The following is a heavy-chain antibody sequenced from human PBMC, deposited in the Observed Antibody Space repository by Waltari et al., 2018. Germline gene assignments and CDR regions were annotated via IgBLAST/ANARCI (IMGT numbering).Heavy chain of an antibody. J-gene: IGHJ6*02. CDR3: ASSQWFGELLPTPYYGMDV. V-gene: IGHV3-53*01. CDR1: GFTVSSNY. D-gene: IGHD3-10*01. Sequence: EVQLVESGGGLIQPGGSLRLSCAASGFTVSSNYMSWVRQAPGKGLEWVSVIYSGGSKYYADSVKGRFPISRDNSKNTLYLQMNSLRAEDTAVYYCASSQWFGELLPTPYYGMDVWGQGTTVTVSS. CDR2: IYSGGSK.